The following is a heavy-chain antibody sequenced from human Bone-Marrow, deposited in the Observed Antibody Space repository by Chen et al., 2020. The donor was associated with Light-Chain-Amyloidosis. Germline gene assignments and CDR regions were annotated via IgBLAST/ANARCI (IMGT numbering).Heavy chain of an antibody. Sequence: EVQREQSGPEVKKPGESLKISCKGSGYTFPNYWIGWVRQMPGKGLEWMGVIYPDDSDARYSPSFEGQVTISADKSITTAYLQWRSLKASDTAMYYCARRRDGYNVDYWGQGTLVTVSS. V-gene: IGHV5-51*01. D-gene: IGHD5-12*01. CDR2: IYPDDSDA. CDR1: GYTFPNYW. CDR3: ARRRDGYNVDY. J-gene: IGHJ4*02.